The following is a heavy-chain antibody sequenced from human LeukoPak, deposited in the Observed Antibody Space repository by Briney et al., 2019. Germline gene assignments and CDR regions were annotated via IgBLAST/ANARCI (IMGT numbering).Heavy chain of an antibody. V-gene: IGHV4-59*08. CDR1: GGTISSYY. Sequence: SETLSLTCTVSGGTISSYYWNWIRQPPGKGLEWIGYIHYSGSTKYNPSLKSRVTISVDTSKNQSSLKLSSVTAADTAVYYCARWYSSGWAFDYWGQGTLVTVSP. CDR2: IHYSGST. D-gene: IGHD6-19*01. CDR3: ARWYSSGWAFDY. J-gene: IGHJ4*02.